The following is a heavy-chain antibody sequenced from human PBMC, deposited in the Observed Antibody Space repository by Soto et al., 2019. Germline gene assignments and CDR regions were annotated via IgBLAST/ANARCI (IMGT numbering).Heavy chain of an antibody. V-gene: IGHV3-11*05. D-gene: IGHD6-13*01. CDR3: ARIIAAASGRRYFDP. CDR1: GFTFSDYY. Sequence: QVQLVESGGGLVKPGGSLRLSCAASGFTFSDYYMSWIRQAPGKGLEWISYINSSSSYTNYADSVKGRFTISRDNAKNSLYLQMNSLRAEDTAVYYCARIIAAASGRRYFDPWGRGSLVTVSS. CDR2: INSSSSYT. J-gene: IGHJ2*01.